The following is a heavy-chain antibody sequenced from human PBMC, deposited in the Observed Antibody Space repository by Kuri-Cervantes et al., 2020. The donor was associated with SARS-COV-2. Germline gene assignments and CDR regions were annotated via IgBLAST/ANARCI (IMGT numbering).Heavy chain of an antibody. CDR3: ARTYCSSTSCPRWFDP. CDR2: IYYSGST. J-gene: IGHJ5*02. CDR1: GGSISSYY. Sequence: SETLSLTCTVSGGSISSYYWSWIRQPPGKGLEWIGYIYYSGSTNYNPSLKSRVTISVDTSKNQFSLKLSSVTAADTAVYYCARTYCSSTSCPRWFDPWGQGTLVTVSS. V-gene: IGHV4-59*08. D-gene: IGHD2-2*01.